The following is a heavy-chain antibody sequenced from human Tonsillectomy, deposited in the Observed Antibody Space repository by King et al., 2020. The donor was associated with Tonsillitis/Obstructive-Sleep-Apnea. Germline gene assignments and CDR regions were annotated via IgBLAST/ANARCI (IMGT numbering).Heavy chain of an antibody. J-gene: IGHJ4*02. CDR3: ARAQLRFLGWLPIPPVDY. CDR2: INHSGST. Sequence: VQLQQWGAGLLKPSETLSLTCAVYGGSFSGYYWSWIRQPPGKGLEWIGEINHSGSTNYNPSLKSRVTISVDTSKNQFSLKLSSVTAADTAVYYCARAQLRFLGWLPIPPVDYWGQGTLVTVSS. V-gene: IGHV4-34*01. D-gene: IGHD3-3*01. CDR1: GGSFSGYY.